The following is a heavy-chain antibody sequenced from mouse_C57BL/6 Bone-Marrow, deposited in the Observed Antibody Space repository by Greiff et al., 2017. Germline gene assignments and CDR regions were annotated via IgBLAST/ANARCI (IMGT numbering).Heavy chain of an antibody. CDR3: VRGFYYYGSSWAMDY. D-gene: IGHD1-1*01. J-gene: IGHJ4*01. CDR2: IRSKSNNYAT. Sequence: EVKLVESGGGLVQPKGSLKLSCAASGFSFNTYAMNWVRQAPGKGLEWVARIRSKSNNYATYYADSVKDRFTISRDDSESMLYRQMNNLKTEDTAMYYCVRGFYYYGSSWAMDYWGQGTSVTVSS. V-gene: IGHV10-1*01. CDR1: GFSFNTYA.